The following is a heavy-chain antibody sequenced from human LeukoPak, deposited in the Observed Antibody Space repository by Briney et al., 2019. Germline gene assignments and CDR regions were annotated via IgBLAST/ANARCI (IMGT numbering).Heavy chain of an antibody. V-gene: IGHV3-48*03. J-gene: IGHJ4*02. D-gene: IGHD6-13*01. Sequence: GGSLRLSCTASGFTFDDYDMNWVRQAPGKGLEWVSYISSSGSTIYYADSVKGRFTISRDNAKNSLYLQMNSLRAEDTAVYYCARDQSIAAAGTSLDYWGQGTLVTVSS. CDR1: GFTFDDYD. CDR2: ISSSGSTI. CDR3: ARDQSIAAAGTSLDY.